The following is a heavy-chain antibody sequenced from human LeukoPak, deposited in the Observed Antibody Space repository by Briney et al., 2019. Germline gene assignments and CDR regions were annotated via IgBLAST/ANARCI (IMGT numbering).Heavy chain of an antibody. V-gene: IGHV3-33*01. CDR2: IWYDGSNK. CDR3: ARRPAPGPSYDSSENYFDY. CDR1: GFTFSSYG. D-gene: IGHD3-22*01. J-gene: IGHJ4*02. Sequence: PGRSLRLSCAASGFTFSSYGMHWVRQAPGKGLEWVAVIWYDGSNKYYADSVKGRFTISRDNSKNTLYLQMNSLRAEDTAVYYCARRPAPGPSYDSSENYFDYWGQGTLVTVSS.